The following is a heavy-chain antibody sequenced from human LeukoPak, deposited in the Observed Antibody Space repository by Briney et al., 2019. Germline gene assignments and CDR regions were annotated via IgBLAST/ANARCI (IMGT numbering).Heavy chain of an antibody. CDR3: ARENGYSSGWYKSDYFDY. CDR1: GESFSPYS. D-gene: IGHD6-19*01. Sequence: SETLSLTCAVYGESFSPYSWSWIRQPPGKGLEWIGSIYHSGSTYYNPSLKSRVTISVDTSKNQFSLKLSSVTAADTAVYYCARENGYSSGWYKSDYFDYWGQGTLVTVSS. CDR2: IYHSGST. V-gene: IGHV4-38-2*02. J-gene: IGHJ4*02.